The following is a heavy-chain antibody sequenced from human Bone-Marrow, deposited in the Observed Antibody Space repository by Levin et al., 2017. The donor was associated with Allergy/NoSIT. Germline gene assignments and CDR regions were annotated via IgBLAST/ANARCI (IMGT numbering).Heavy chain of an antibody. CDR2: ISPNSGGT. CDR1: GYSFTGFY. V-gene: IGHV1-2*02. Sequence: ASVKVSCKASGYSFTGFYLHWIRQAPRQGLEWMGWISPNSGGTNYAQKFQGRVTTSRDTSISTAYMELSRLRSDDTAVYYCSRRPHYYDSSGYYGSHAFDIWGQGTMVTVSS. D-gene: IGHD3-22*01. CDR3: SRRPHYYDSSGYYGSHAFDI. J-gene: IGHJ3*02.